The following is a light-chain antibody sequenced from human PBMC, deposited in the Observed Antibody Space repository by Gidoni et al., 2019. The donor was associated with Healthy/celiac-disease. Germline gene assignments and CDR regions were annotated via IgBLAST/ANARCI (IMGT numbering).Light chain of an antibody. V-gene: IGKV4-1*01. CDR3: QQYYSTPLT. CDR1: QSVLYTSNNKNY. CDR2: WAS. J-gene: IGKJ3*01. Sequence: DTVITQSPHSLAVSLGERATINCKPSQSVLYTSNNKNYLAWYQQKPGQPPKLLIYWASTRESGVPDRFSGSGSGTDFTLTISSLQAEDVAVYYCQQYYSTPLTFGHXTRVDIK.